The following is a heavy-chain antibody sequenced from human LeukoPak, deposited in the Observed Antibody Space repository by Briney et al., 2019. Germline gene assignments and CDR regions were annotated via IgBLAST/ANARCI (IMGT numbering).Heavy chain of an antibody. CDR1: GGSISSTSYY. CDR3: AKAGVRYFDSSGLYAFDF. V-gene: IGHV4-39*01. Sequence: SETLSLTCAVSGGSISSTSYYWAWIRQPPGKGREWIGTSYYSGSTYHNPSLKSRVTMSVDTSRNQFSLKLSSVDAADTAVYYCAKAGVRYFDSSGLYAFDFWGQGTTVTVSS. D-gene: IGHD3-22*01. CDR2: SYYSGST. J-gene: IGHJ3*01.